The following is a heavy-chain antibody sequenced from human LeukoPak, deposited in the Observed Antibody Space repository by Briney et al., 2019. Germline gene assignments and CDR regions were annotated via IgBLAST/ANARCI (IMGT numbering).Heavy chain of an antibody. V-gene: IGHV3-48*04. CDR1: GFTFSSYA. CDR2: ISSSGSTI. J-gene: IGHJ4*02. CDR3: ARVGGGSGWYLVGIWVGPFDY. D-gene: IGHD6-19*01. Sequence: GGSLRLSCAASGFTFSSYAMSWVRQAPGKGLEWVSYISSSGSTIYYADSVKGRFTISRDNAKNSLYLQMNSLRAEDTAVYYCARVGGGSGWYLVGIWVGPFDYWGQGTLVTVSS.